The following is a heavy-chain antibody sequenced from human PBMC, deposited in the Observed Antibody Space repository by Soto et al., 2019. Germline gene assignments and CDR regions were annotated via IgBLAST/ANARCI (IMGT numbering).Heavy chain of an antibody. CDR2: FYPTGKT. CDR3: ARCGLDYGMDV. V-gene: IGHV4-4*07. CDR1: GGSISSYY. D-gene: IGHD3-16*01. J-gene: IGHJ6*02. Sequence: QVQLQESGPGLVKPSETLSLTCTVSGGSISSYYWCWTRQPAGKGLEWIGRFYPTGKTNYNPSLQSRFTMSADTSRNKFSLNLTSVTAADTAVYYCARCGLDYGMDVWGQGTTVTVSS.